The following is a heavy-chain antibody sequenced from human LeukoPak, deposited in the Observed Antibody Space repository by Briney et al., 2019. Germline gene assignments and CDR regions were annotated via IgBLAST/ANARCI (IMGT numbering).Heavy chain of an antibody. CDR1: GIVFSNTA. Sequence: TGGSLRLSCAASGIVFSNTAMNWARQSPGRGLEWVSAISGGGERAFYADSVKGRFTISRDNSKNMLYLQMNSPRADDTAIYYCAKDGGQYSSGPEFDPRGQGALVTVSS. V-gene: IGHV3-23*01. CDR3: AKDGGQYSSGPEFDP. J-gene: IGHJ5*02. CDR2: ISGGGERA. D-gene: IGHD6-19*01.